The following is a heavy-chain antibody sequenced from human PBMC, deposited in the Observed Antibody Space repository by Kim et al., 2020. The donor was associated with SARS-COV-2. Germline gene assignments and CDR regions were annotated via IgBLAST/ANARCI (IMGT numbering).Heavy chain of an antibody. D-gene: IGHD5-18*01. CDR1: GYTFTSYA. CDR2: INTNTGNP. Sequence: ASVKVSCKASGYTFTSYAMNWVRQAPGQGLEWMGWINTNTGNPTYAQGFTGRFVFSLDTSVSTAYLQISSLKAEDTAVYYCAREGPGVDTAMVFDYWGQGTLVTVSS. V-gene: IGHV7-4-1*02. CDR3: AREGPGVDTAMVFDY. J-gene: IGHJ4*02.